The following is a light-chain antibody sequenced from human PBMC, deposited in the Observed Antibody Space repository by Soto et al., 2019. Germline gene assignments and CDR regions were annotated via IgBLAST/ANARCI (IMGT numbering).Light chain of an antibody. CDR1: QSISSN. CDR2: RTS. J-gene: IGKJ5*01. Sequence: DTVMTQSPATLSVSPGERATVSCRASQSISSNLAWYQQKPGQAPRLLMFRTSSRATGFPARFSGTGSGTEFTLTISSLKSEDYAVYYCQQYKSWPPITFGQGTRLEIK. V-gene: IGKV3-15*01. CDR3: QQYKSWPPIT.